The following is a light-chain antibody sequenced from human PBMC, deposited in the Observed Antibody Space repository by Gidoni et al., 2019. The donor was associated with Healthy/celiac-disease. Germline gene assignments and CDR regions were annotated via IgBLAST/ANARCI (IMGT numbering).Light chain of an antibody. CDR2: CAS. CDR1: QSVSSSY. V-gene: IGKV3-20*01. J-gene: IGKJ1*01. CDR3: QQYGSSPRT. Sequence: EIVLTQSPGTLSLSPGERATRSCRASQSVSSSYLAWYQQKPVQAPRLLIYCASSRATGIPDRFSGSGSGTDFTLTISRLEPEDFAVYYCQQYGSSPRTCSQGTKVEIK.